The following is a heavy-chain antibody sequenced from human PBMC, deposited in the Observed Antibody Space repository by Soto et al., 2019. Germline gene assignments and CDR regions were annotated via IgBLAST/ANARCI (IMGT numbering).Heavy chain of an antibody. CDR2: IYSGGST. CDR3: ARSGVELPVMGV. D-gene: IGHD1-7*01. Sequence: GGSLRLSCAASGFTVSSNYMSWVRQAPGKGLEWVSVIYSGGSTYYADSVKGRFTISRDNSKNTLYLQMNSLRAEDTAVYYCARSGVELPVMGVWGQGTTVTVSS. V-gene: IGHV3-53*01. CDR1: GFTVSSNY. J-gene: IGHJ6*02.